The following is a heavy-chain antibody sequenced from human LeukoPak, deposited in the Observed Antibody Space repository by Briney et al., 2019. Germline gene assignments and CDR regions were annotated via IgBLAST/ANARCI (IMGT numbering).Heavy chain of an antibody. J-gene: IGHJ6*02. D-gene: IGHD2-21*02. CDR1: GYTFTSYY. CDR3: ARARAYCGGDCYSMDV. V-gene: IGHV1-46*01. Sequence: ASVKVSCKASGYTFTSYYMHWVRQAPGQGLEWMGVINPSGGSTSYAQKFQGRVTMTRDTSTSTVYMELSSLRSEDTAVYYCARARAYCGGDCYSMDVWGQGTTVTVSS. CDR2: INPSGGST.